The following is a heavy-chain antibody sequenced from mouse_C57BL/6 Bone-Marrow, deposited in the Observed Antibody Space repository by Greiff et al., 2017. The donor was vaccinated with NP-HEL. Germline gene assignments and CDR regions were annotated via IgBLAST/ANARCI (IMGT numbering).Heavy chain of an antibody. CDR2: IWGVGST. CDR1: GFSLTSYG. CDR3: ASRRGPWFAY. Sequence: VQRVESGPGLVAPSQSLSITCTVSGFSLTSYGVDWVRQSPGKGLEWLGVIWGVGSTNYNSALKSRLSISKDNSKSQVFLKMNSLQTDDTAMYYCASRRGPWFAYWGQGTLVTVSA. V-gene: IGHV2-6*01. J-gene: IGHJ3*01.